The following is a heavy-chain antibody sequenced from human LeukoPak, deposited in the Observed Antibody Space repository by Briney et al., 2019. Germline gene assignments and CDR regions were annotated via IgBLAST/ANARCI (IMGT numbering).Heavy chain of an antibody. D-gene: IGHD5-18*01. CDR3: ARDADTTVASYYFDY. Sequence: GGSLRLSCAASGFTFSTYAMHWVRQAPGKGQEWVTVISYDATDKFYADSVKGRFTISRDNSENTLYLQMNSLRVEDTAVYYCARDADTTVASYYFDYWGQGTLVTVSS. V-gene: IGHV3-30-3*01. CDR2: ISYDATDK. CDR1: GFTFSTYA. J-gene: IGHJ4*02.